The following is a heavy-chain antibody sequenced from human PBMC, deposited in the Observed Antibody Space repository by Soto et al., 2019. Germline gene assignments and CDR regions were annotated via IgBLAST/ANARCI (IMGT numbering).Heavy chain of an antibody. D-gene: IGHD3-10*01. CDR1: GYRFETYA. V-gene: IGHV1-18*01. CDR3: ARGHEVIIGAMDV. Sequence: QVQLVQSGAEVKKPGASVKVSCKSSGYRFETYAINWVRQAPGQGLEGMGWIPAYNIDTYYAEKFQDRVTMTTDTSTGTAYMELRSLRSDDTAVYYWARGHEVIIGAMDVWGQGTTVTVSS. J-gene: IGHJ6*02. CDR2: IPAYNIDT.